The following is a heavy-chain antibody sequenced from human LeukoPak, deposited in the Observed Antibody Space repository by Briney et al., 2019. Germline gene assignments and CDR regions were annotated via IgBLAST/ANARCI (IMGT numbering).Heavy chain of an antibody. D-gene: IGHD3-10*01. V-gene: IGHV4-59*01. CDR1: GGSISDYH. J-gene: IGHJ4*02. Sequence: SETLSLTCTVSGGSISDYHWSWIRQPPGKGLEWIGYIYDGGSTNYNPSLKSRVTVSGDTSKNQFSLRLSSVTAADTAVYYCARALYSYGSGSPFDYWGQGTLVTVSS. CDR2: IYDGGST. CDR3: ARALYSYGSGSPFDY.